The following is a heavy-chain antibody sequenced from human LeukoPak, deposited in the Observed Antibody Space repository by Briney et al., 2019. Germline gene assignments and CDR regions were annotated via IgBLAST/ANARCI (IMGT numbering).Heavy chain of an antibody. Sequence: PGGSLRLSCTASEFTFSSSGMHWVRQAPGEGLEWVAVISYDGINKYYAESVKGRFTISRDNSKKTLYLQMSGLRAEDTAVYYCAKDQLYSYGGRDGFDVWGQGTMVTVSA. J-gene: IGHJ3*01. V-gene: IGHV3-30*18. CDR3: AKDQLYSYGGRDGFDV. CDR1: EFTFSSSG. D-gene: IGHD5-18*01. CDR2: ISYDGINK.